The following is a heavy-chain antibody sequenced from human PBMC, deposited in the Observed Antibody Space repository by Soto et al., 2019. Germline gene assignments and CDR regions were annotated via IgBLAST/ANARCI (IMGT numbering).Heavy chain of an antibody. V-gene: IGHV3-33*01. Sequence: PGGSLRLSCAASGFTFSSYAMHWVRQAPGKGLEWVAVIWYDGGNKYYADSVKGRFTISRDNSKNTLYLQMNSLRGEDTAVYHCARCYYSCSARRYLMYVCAQRSTVTVSS. D-gene: IGHD3-10*01. CDR1: GFTFSSYA. CDR2: IWYDGGNK. CDR3: ARCYYSCSARRYLMYV. J-gene: IGHJ6*01.